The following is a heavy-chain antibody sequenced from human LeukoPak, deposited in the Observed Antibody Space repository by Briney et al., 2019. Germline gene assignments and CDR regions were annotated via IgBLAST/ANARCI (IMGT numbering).Heavy chain of an antibody. J-gene: IGHJ5*02. Sequence: KTGGSLRLSCAVSGFTFRTYSMNWVRQATGKGLEWVSSHSSSGGYTNYADSVKGRFTISRDNAKNSLFLQMNSLRVEDTAVYYCAKDLDYANWFDPWGQGTLVTVSS. V-gene: IGHV3-21*06. CDR2: HSSSGGYT. CDR3: AKDLDYANWFDP. CDR1: GFTFRTYS. D-gene: IGHD4-17*01.